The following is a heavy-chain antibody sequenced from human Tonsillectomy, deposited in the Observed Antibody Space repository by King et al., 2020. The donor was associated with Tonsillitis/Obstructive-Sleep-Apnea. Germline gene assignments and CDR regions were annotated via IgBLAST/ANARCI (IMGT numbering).Heavy chain of an antibody. D-gene: IGHD3-22*01. CDR3: AKDGYFDTSGYYYD. J-gene: IGHJ3*01. V-gene: IGHV3-9*01. CDR1: GFTFDDHG. Sequence: QLVQSGGGLVPPGRSLRLSCAASGFTFDDHGMHWVRQAPGKGLEWVSGISWNGGNLGYADSVKGRFTISRDNAKNSLYLQMNSLRPEDTALYYCAKDGYFDTSGYYYDWGQGTMVTVSS. CDR2: ISWNGGNL.